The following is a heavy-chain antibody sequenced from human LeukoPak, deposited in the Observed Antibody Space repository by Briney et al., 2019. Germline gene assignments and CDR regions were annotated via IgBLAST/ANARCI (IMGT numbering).Heavy chain of an antibody. CDR2: ISNTGTT. CDR1: GFAVTGNH. CDR3: ARDHHPDY. V-gene: IGHV3-66*01. Sequence: GGSLRLSCAASGFAVTGNHLTWVRQAPGKGLEWVSVISNTGTTYYADSVKGRLTISRDNSKNTVYLQMNSLRAEDTAVYYCARDHHPDYWGQGTLVTVSS. J-gene: IGHJ4*02.